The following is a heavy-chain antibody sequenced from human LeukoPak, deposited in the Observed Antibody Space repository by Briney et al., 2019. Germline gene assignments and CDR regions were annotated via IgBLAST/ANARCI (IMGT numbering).Heavy chain of an antibody. CDR3: ARGRLTTRAMGYDYYMDV. V-gene: IGHV3-30*04. CDR2: ISYDGSNK. J-gene: IGHJ6*03. Sequence: GGSLRLSCAASGFTFSSYATHWVRQAPGKGLEWVAVISYDGSNKYYADSVKGRFTISRDNSKNTLYLQMNSLRAEDTAVYYCARGRLTTRAMGYDYYMDVWGKGTTVTVSS. D-gene: IGHD4-17*01. CDR1: GFTFSSYA.